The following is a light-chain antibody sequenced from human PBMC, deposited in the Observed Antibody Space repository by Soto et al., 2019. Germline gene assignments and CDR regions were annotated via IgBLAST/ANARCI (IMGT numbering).Light chain of an antibody. CDR3: QQYGSSPLT. CDR2: AAS. Sequence: EIVLTQSPGTLSLSPGERATLSCSASQSVGSNFLAWYQQKPGQAPRLLIYAASSRATGVPARFSGSGSGTDFTLTISRLEPEDFVVYYCQQYGSSPLTFGQGTKVDI. V-gene: IGKV3-20*01. CDR1: QSVGSNF. J-gene: IGKJ1*01.